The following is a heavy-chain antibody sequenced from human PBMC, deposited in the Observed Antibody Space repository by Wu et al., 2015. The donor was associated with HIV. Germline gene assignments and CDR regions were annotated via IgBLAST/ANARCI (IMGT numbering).Heavy chain of an antibody. CDR3: ARIPRIAVDSNWFDP. D-gene: IGHD6-19*01. J-gene: IGHJ5*02. V-gene: IGHV1-2*02. CDR1: GYIFTTYY. Sequence: QVQLVQSGAEVKKPGASVKVSCKASGYIFTTYYMHWVRQAPGQGLEWMGWINPNSGGTNYAQKFQGRVTMTRDTSISTAYMELSRLRSDDTAVYYCARIPRIAVDSNWFDPWGQGTLVTVSS. CDR2: INPNSGGT.